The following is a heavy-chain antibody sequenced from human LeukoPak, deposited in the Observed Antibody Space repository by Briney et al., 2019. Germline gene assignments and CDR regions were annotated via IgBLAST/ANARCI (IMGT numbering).Heavy chain of an antibody. J-gene: IGHJ6*02. V-gene: IGHV3-30-3*01. CDR1: GFTFISYA. D-gene: IGHD2-21*02. CDR2: ISYDGSNK. CDR3: ASLAPIVVVTAVRMDV. Sequence: GGSLRLSCAASGFTFISYAMHWVRQAPGKGLEWVAVISYDGSNKYYADSVKGRFTISRDNSKNTLYLQMNSLRAEDTAVYYCASLAPIVVVTAVRMDVWGQGTTVTVSS.